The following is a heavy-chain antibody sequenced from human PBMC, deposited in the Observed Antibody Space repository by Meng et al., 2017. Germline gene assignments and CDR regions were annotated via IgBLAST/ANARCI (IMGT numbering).Heavy chain of an antibody. CDR3: ASSGYSYGYRFDY. J-gene: IGHJ4*02. CDR2: INHSGST. CDR1: GRYFSGYY. Sequence: GQRQGGGGALLMPSEALSLTRAFYGRYFSGYYWSGIRQPPGKGLEWIGEINHSGSTNYNPSLKSRVTISVDTSKNQFSLKLSSVTAADTAVYYCASSGYSYGYRFDYWGQGTLVTVFS. D-gene: IGHD5-18*01. V-gene: IGHV4-34*01.